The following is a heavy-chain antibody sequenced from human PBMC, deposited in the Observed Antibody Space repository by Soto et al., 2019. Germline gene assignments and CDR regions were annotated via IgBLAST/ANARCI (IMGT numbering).Heavy chain of an antibody. J-gene: IGHJ6*03. CDR2: ISSSGSTI. V-gene: IGHV3-11*01. Sequence: GGSLRLSCAASGFTFSDYYMSWIRQAPGKGLEWVSYISSSGSTIYYADSVKGRFTISRDNAKNSLYLQMNSLRAEDTAVYYCARTAVVATIPLPEDYYYYYMDVWGKGTTVTVSS. D-gene: IGHD5-12*01. CDR3: ARTAVVATIPLPEDYYYYYMDV. CDR1: GFTFSDYY.